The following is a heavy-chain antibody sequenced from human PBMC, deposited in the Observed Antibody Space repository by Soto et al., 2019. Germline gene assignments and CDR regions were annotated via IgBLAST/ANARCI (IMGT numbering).Heavy chain of an antibody. CDR1: GYTFSSYV. CDR3: AREGGVWGSFRYFDY. D-gene: IGHD3-16*02. J-gene: IGHJ4*02. CDR2: ISPYNGNT. V-gene: IGHV1-18*04. Sequence: QVQLVQSGVEVQKPGASVKVSCKASGYTFSSYVIYWLRQAPGQGLEWMGWISPYNGNTNYGQNLQGRVTMTTDTSTSIVDMELRSLRSDDTAVYYCAREGGVWGSFRYFDYWGQGTLVTVSP.